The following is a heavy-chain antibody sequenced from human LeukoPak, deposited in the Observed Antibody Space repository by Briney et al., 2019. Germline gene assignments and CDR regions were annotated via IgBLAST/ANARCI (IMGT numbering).Heavy chain of an antibody. V-gene: IGHV4-38-2*02. CDR1: GYSISSGYY. D-gene: IGHD3-22*01. J-gene: IGHJ4*02. Sequence: KASETLSLTCTVSGYSISSGYYWGWIRQPPGKGLEWLGSIWHTGITYNNPSLKSRVTLSVDTSKNQFSLKLSSVTAADTAVYYCVTEPDYYDSRGYWNWGQGTLVTVSS. CDR2: IWHTGIT. CDR3: VTEPDYYDSRGYWN.